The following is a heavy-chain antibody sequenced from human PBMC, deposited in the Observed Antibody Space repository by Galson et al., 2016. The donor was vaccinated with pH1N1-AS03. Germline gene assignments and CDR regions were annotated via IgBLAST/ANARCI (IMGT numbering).Heavy chain of an antibody. V-gene: IGHV2-5*01. D-gene: IGHD6-13*01. J-gene: IGHJ4*01. CDR1: GFSLSTTSVG. CDR3: TNAGTGSNSSCTCFDY. CDR2: IYWNDAK. Sequence: PALVKPTQTLTLTCTFSGFSLSTTSVGVGWIRQPPGKALEWLALIYWNDAKRYSPSLKSRLTITKDTSRNQVVLTITNVDPVDTATYYCTNAGTGSNSSCTCFDYWGHGTPVPVSS.